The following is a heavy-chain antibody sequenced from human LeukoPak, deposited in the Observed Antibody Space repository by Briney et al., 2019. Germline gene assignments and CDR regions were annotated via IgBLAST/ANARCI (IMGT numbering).Heavy chain of an antibody. V-gene: IGHV4-59*01. D-gene: IGHD2-15*01. Sequence: SETLSLTCTVSGGSIASYYWSWIRQPPGKGLEWIGYIYHSGTTNYNPSLKSRVTISVDTSKNQFSLRLSSVTAADTAVYYCAQKAPYSPGYSQQWGQGTLVTVSS. CDR1: GGSIASYY. J-gene: IGHJ1*01. CDR3: AQKAPYSPGYSQQ. CDR2: IYHSGTT.